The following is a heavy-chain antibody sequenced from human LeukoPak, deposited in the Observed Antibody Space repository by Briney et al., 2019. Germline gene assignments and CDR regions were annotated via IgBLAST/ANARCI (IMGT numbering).Heavy chain of an antibody. J-gene: IGHJ3*02. V-gene: IGHV3-23*01. D-gene: IGHD4-17*01. CDR3: AKDPNGDYIGTFDI. CDR1: KFNFNSYG. CDR2: ISGSGGST. Sequence: QIGGSLRLSCTTSKFNFNSYGMTWVRQAPGTGLEWVSSISGSGGSTQYAASVQGRFTISRDNSKNTLYLQMNSLRAEDTAVYYCAKDPNGDYIGTFDIWGQGTMVTVSS.